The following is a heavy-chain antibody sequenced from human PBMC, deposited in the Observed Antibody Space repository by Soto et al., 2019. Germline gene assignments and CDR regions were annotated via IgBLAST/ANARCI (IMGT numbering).Heavy chain of an antibody. J-gene: IGHJ4*02. CDR3: ARIPSPGYSSSWPEPEIDY. V-gene: IGHV4-59*01. CDR1: GGSISSYY. CDR2: IYYSGST. D-gene: IGHD6-13*01. Sequence: SETLSLTCTVSGGSISSYYWSWIRQPPGKGLEWIGYIYYSGSTNYNPSLKSRVTISVDTSKNQFSLKLSSVTAADTAVYYCARIPSPGYSSSWPEPEIDYWGQGTLVTVSS.